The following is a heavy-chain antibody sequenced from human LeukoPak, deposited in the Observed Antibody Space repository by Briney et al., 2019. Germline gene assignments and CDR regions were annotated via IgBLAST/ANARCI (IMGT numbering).Heavy chain of an antibody. D-gene: IGHD6-19*01. CDR3: ARAMGWRDAFDI. CDR2: ISSSSSYI. J-gene: IGHJ3*02. V-gene: IGHV3-21*03. CDR1: GFTFSSYS. Sequence: TGGSLRLSCAASGFTFSSYSMNWVRQAPGKGLEWVSSISSSSSYIYYADSVKGRFTISRDNAKNSLYLQMHGLRAEDTAVYYCARAMGWRDAFDIWGQGTLVTVSS.